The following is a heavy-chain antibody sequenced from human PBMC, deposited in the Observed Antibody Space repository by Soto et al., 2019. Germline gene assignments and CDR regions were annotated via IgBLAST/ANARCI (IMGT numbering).Heavy chain of an antibody. V-gene: IGHV3-74*01. D-gene: IGHD3-10*01. Sequence: GGSLRLSCAVSGFTFSDYWMHWVRQAPGKGLVWVSRINSDGSSTSYADSVKGRFTISRDNAKNTLYLQMNSLRAEDTAVYYCARSGSGRHQSVWGQGTTVTVSS. CDR3: ARSGSGRHQSV. CDR2: INSDGSST. CDR1: GFTFSDYW. J-gene: IGHJ6*02.